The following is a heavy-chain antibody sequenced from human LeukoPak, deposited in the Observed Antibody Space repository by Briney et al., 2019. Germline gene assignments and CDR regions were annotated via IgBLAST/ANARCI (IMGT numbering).Heavy chain of an antibody. D-gene: IGHD3-16*02. J-gene: IGHJ4*02. CDR3: AREWYYDYVWGSYRQGTFDY. V-gene: IGHV3-48*02. CDR2: ISSSSSTI. Sequence: AGGSLRLSCAASGFTFSSYAMSWVRQAPGKGLEWVSYISSSSSTIYYADSVKGRFTISRDNAKNSLYLQMNSLRDEDTAVYYCAREWYYDYVWGSYRQGTFDYWGQGTLVTVSS. CDR1: GFTFSSYA.